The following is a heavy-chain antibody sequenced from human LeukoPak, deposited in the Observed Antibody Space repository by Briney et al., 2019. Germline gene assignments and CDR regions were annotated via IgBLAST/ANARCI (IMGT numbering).Heavy chain of an antibody. Sequence: ASLKVSCKASGYTFTSYGHSWVRQAPGQGLEWMAWISVRNGDTNYAQKVRDRVTVTTDTSTNTVYLELRNLRSDDSAVYYCARFWGASSWYPFDYWGQGTLVTVSS. D-gene: IGHD6-13*01. CDR3: ARFWGASSWYPFDY. CDR1: GYTFTSYG. J-gene: IGHJ4*02. CDR2: ISVRNGDT. V-gene: IGHV1-18*01.